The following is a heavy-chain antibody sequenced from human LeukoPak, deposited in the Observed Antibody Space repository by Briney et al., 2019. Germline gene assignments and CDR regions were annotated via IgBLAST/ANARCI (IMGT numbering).Heavy chain of an antibody. CDR2: INPSGGST. CDR1: GYTFTSYY. CDR3: ARGPIAAEWKLLLGFDY. Sequence: ASVKVSCKASGYTFTSYYMHWVRQAPGQGLEWMGIINPSGGSTSYAQKFQGRVTMTRDTSTSTVYMELSSLRSDDTAVYYCARGPIAAEWKLLLGFDYWGQGTLVTVSS. J-gene: IGHJ4*02. V-gene: IGHV1-46*01. D-gene: IGHD1-26*01.